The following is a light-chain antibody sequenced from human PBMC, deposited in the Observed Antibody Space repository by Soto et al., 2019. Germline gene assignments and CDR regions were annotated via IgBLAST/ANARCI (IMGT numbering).Light chain of an antibody. J-gene: IGKJ1*01. Sequence: DIQMTQSPSTLSASVGDRVTITCRASQSISSWLAWYQQKPGKAPNLLIYKASSLASGVPSRFSGSGSGTDFTLTISSLQPDDFATYYCQQYNSYSWTFGQGTKVEIK. CDR3: QQYNSYSWT. CDR1: QSISSW. V-gene: IGKV1-5*03. CDR2: KAS.